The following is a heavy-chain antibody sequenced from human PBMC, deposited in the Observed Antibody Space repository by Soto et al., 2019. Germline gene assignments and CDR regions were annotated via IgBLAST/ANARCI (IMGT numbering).Heavy chain of an antibody. CDR1: GFTFGDYS. CDR2: IRSKAYGGTT. J-gene: IGHJ4*02. D-gene: IGHD3-10*01. V-gene: IGHV3-49*03. Sequence: GGSLRLSCTASGFTFGDYSMSWFRQAPGEGLEWVGFIRSKAYGGTTEYAASVKGRFTISRDDSKSIAYLQMNSLKTEDTAVYYCTRVQDYYGSGSYYKPSDYWGQGTLVTVSS. CDR3: TRVQDYYGSGSYYKPSDY.